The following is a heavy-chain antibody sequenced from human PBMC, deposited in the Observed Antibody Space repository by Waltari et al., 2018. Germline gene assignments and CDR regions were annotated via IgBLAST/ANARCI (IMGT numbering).Heavy chain of an antibody. D-gene: IGHD3-10*01. CDR1: GGTFSSYA. J-gene: IGHJ5*02. Sequence: QVQLVQSGAEVKKPGSSVKVSCKASGGTFSSYAISWVRQAPGQGLEWMGGIIPIFGTANYAHKFQGRVTITTDESTSTAYMELSSLRSEDTAVYYCARSVTMVQGVIQWFDPWGQGTLVTVSS. CDR3: ARSVTMVQGVIQWFDP. CDR2: IIPIFGTA. V-gene: IGHV1-69*05.